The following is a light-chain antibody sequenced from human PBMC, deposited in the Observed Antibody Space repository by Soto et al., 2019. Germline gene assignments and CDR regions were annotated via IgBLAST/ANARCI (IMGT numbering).Light chain of an antibody. CDR2: DVT. CDR3: SSYTSSSTSLV. V-gene: IGLV2-14*01. Sequence: ALTQPASVSGSPGQSITISCTGTSSDVGGYNYVSWYQQHPGKAPKLMIYDVTNRPSGVSNRFSGSKSGNTASLTISGLQAEDEADYYCSSYTSSSTSLVFGGGTKVTVL. CDR1: SSDVGGYNY. J-gene: IGLJ3*02.